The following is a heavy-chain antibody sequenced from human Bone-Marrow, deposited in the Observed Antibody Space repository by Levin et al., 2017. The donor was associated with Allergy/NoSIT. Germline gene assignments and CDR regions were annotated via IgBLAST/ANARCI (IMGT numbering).Heavy chain of an antibody. CDR3: ARDTHARDRADY. V-gene: IGHV3-53*01. CDR2: ISSDGTT. CDR1: GFSVINNY. Sequence: SCAASGFSVINNYMSWVRQAPGKGLEWLALISSDGTTSYTDSVRGRLTISRDNSRNMVYLQIHSLRAEDTAVYYCARDTHARDRADYWGQGTLVIVSS. J-gene: IGHJ4*02.